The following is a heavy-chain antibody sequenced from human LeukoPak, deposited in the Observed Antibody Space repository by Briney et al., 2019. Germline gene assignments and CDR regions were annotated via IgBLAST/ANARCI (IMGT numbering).Heavy chain of an antibody. D-gene: IGHD2-15*01. CDR1: GGSISSYY. J-gene: IGHJ6*03. V-gene: IGHV4-59*01. CDR3: ARSGGSCYGSSCYYYYMDV. CDR2: IYYSGST. Sequence: SETLSLTCTVSGGSISSYYWSWIRQPPGKGLEWIGYIYYSGSTNYNPSLKSRVTISVDTSKNQFSLKLSSVTAADTAVYYCARSGGSCYGSSCYYYYMDVWGKGTTVTVSS.